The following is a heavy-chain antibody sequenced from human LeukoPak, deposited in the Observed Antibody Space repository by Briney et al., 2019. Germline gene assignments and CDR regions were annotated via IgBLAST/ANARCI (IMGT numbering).Heavy chain of an antibody. Sequence: SETLSLTCAVYGGSFSGYYWSWIRQPPGKGLEWIGEINHSGSTNYNPSLKSRVTISVDTSKNQFSLKLSSVTAADTAVYYCARGLWRRGYNWNFGWFDPWGQGTLVTVSS. CDR1: GGSFSGYY. D-gene: IGHD1-7*01. J-gene: IGHJ5*02. CDR3: ARGLWRRGYNWNFGWFDP. V-gene: IGHV4-34*01. CDR2: INHSGST.